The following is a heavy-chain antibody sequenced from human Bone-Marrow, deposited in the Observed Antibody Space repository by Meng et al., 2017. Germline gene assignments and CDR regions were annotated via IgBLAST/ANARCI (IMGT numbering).Heavy chain of an antibody. V-gene: IGHV4-39*07. CDR2: VDKSGNT. J-gene: IGHJ4*02. CDR1: GSSISITNYY. D-gene: IGHD1/OR15-1a*01. Sequence: AGSLTLSCTVSGSSISITNYYWGWIRQPPGTGLEWIRTVDKSGNTYYNPSLKSRVTISIDTSRNQFYLELSSVTAADTASYFCAGDRNHNRWNKYWGQGALVTVSS. CDR3: AGDRNHNRWNKY.